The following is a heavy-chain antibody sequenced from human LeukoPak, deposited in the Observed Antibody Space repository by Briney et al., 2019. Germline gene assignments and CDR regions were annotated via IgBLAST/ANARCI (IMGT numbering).Heavy chain of an antibody. J-gene: IGHJ4*02. CDR3: AREVGLDDFWSGYFDY. D-gene: IGHD3-3*01. Sequence: ASVKVSCKASVYTFTGYYMHWVRQAPGQGLEWMGWINPNSGGTNYAQKFQGRVTMTRDTSISTAYMELSRLRSDDTAVYYCAREVGLDDFWSGYFDYWGQGTLVTVSS. V-gene: IGHV1-2*02. CDR1: VYTFTGYY. CDR2: INPNSGGT.